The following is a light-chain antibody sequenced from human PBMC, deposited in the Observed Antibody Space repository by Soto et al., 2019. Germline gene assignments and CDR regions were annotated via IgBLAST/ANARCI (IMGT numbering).Light chain of an antibody. V-gene: IGLV1-51*01. J-gene: IGLJ3*02. CDR2: DNH. CDR1: SSNIGNNY. CDR3: ATWDNSLSMGV. Sequence: QSVLTQPPSVSATPGQKVTISCSGSSSNIGNNYVSWYQQFPGTAPKLLIYDNHRRPSVIPDRFSGSKSGTSATLDITGLQTGDEADYFCATWDNSLSMGVFGGGTKLTVL.